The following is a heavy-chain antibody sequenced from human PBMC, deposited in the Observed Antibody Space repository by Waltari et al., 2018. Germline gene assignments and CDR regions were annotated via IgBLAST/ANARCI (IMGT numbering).Heavy chain of an antibody. CDR1: GNTFTAYY. CDR3: ARGGEPYSSSWFGAS. V-gene: IGHV1-46*01. J-gene: IGHJ5*02. CDR2: INPSGSSA. D-gene: IGHD6-13*01. Sequence: QVQLVQSGAEVKKPGASVKVSCKASGNTFTAYYIFWVRPPPGPGLEWMGKINPSGSSASYAPQFQGRVTMTRDTSTNTVYMELTSLGSDDTAVYYCARGGEPYSSSWFGASWGQGTLVTVSS.